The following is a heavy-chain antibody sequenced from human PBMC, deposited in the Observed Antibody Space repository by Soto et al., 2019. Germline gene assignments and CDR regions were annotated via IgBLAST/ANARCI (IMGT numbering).Heavy chain of an antibody. CDR1: GYTLTELS. D-gene: IGHD2-21*02. CDR3: ATEDTVVTARGAFDI. J-gene: IGHJ3*02. V-gene: IGHV1-24*01. CDR2: FDPEDGET. Sequence: ASVKVSCKVSGYTLTELSMHWLRKSPGKGLEWMGGFDPEDGETIYAQKFQGRVTMTEDTSTDTAYMELSSLRSEDTAVYYCATEDTVVTARGAFDIWGQGTMVTVSS.